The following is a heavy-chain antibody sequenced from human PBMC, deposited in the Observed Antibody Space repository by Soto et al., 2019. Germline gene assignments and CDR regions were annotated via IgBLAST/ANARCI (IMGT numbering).Heavy chain of an antibody. D-gene: IGHD1-26*01. CDR1: GYTFTSYA. CDR3: ARKSQGGRYWYFDL. V-gene: IGHV1-3*01. CDR2: INAGNGNT. J-gene: IGHJ2*01. Sequence: QVQLVQSGAEVKKPGASVKVSCKASGYTFTSYAMHWVRQAPGQRLEWMGWINAGNGNTKYSQNFQGRVTITRDTTASTAYMGLSSLRSEDTAVYYCARKSQGGRYWYFDLWGRGNLVTVSS.